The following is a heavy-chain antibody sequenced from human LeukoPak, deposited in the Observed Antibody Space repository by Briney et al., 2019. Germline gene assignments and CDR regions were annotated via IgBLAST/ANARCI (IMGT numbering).Heavy chain of an antibody. CDR1: GGSISSRSYY. V-gene: IGHV4-39*01. D-gene: IGHD1-26*01. CDR3: ASNIVGSTNFDY. Sequence: SETLSLTCTVSGGSISSRSYYWGWIRQPAGKGLEWIGSIYYSGSNYYNPSLKSRVTISVDTSKNQFSLKLSSVTAADTSVYYCASNIVGSTNFDYWGQGTLVTVSS. CDR2: IYYSGSN. J-gene: IGHJ4*02.